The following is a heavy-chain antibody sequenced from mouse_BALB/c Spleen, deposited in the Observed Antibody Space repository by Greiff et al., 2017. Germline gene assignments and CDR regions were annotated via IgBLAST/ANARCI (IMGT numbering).Heavy chain of an antibody. CDR2: INPSNGRT. CDR3: ARYYYGYRFDY. D-gene: IGHD1-2*01. J-gene: IGHJ2*01. CDR1: GYTFTSYW. Sequence: QVQLQQPGAELVKPGASVKLSCKASGYTFTSYWMHWVKQRPGQGLEWIGEINPSNGRTNYNEKFKSKATLTVDKSSSTAYMQLSSLTSEDSAVYYCARYYYGYRFDYWGQGTTLTVSS. V-gene: IGHV1S81*02.